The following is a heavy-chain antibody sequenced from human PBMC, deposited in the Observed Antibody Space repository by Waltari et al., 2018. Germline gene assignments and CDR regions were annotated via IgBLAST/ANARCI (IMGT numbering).Heavy chain of an antibody. Sequence: QVQLVQSGAEVKKPGSSVRVSCTASGGTLSSYPISWVRQAPGQGLEWMGRLIPFLDRANDAQRFQGRLTITADKSTNTAYMELASLTSEDTAVYYCARPTGDSTASSNWFDPWGQGTLVTVSS. V-gene: IGHV1-69*04. J-gene: IGHJ5*02. CDR2: LIPFLDRA. CDR3: ARPTGDSTASSNWFDP. CDR1: GGTLSSYP. D-gene: IGHD6-6*01.